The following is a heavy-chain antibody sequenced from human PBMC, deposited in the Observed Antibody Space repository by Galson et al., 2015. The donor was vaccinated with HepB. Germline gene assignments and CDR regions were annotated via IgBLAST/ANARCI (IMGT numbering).Heavy chain of an antibody. CDR3: AGRFLEWLLGVGAFDI. J-gene: IGHJ3*02. CDR2: IKQDGSEK. V-gene: IGHV3-7*03. D-gene: IGHD3-3*01. CDR1: GFTFSSYW. Sequence: SLRLSCAASGFTFSSYWMSWVRQAPGKGLEWVANIKQDGSEKYYVDSVKGRFTISRDNAKNSLYLQMNSLRAEDTAVYYCAGRFLEWLLGVGAFDIWGQGTMVTVSS.